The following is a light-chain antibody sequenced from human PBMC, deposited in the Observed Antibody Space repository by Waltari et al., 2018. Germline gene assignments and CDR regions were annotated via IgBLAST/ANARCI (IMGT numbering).Light chain of an antibody. CDR2: DDG. J-gene: IGLJ1*01. CDR3: QVWDSGSDHYV. CDR1: KIGSKN. V-gene: IGLV3-21*02. Sequence: SYVLTQPPSVSVAPGQTARITCDGNKIGSKNVHWYQQKPGQAPVLVVYDDGDRPSGILERFSGANSVNTATLTISRVDAGDEADYYCQVWDSGSDHYVFGTVTKVTVL.